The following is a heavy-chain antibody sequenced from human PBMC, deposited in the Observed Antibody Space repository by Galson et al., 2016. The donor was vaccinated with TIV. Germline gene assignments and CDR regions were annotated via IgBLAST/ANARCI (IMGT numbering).Heavy chain of an antibody. D-gene: IGHD1-26*01. V-gene: IGHV3-9*01. CDR1: GFTFDDYA. CDR3: AKDGRGYYYYMDV. Sequence: SLRLSCAASGFTFDDYAMHWVRQVPGKGLEWVSGINWNSGDINYADSVKGRFTISRDNAKKSLYLQMNSLRPEDTALYYCAKDGRGYYYYMDVWGNGTTV. CDR2: INWNSGDI. J-gene: IGHJ6*03.